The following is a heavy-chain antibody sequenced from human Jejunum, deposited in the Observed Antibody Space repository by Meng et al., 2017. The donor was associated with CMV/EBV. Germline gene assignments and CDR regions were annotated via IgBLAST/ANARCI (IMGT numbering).Heavy chain of an antibody. Sequence: SYDINWVRQAAGQGLESMGWMNPDSGKTGYVQKFQGRVTMTRDTSISTAYMELSSLRYEDTGVYYCTRGRQIPPGYCTSATCPDYWGQGTLVTGSS. D-gene: IGHD2-2*01. J-gene: IGHJ4*02. CDR1: SYD. V-gene: IGHV1-8*01. CDR3: TRGRQIPPGYCTSATCPDY. CDR2: MNPDSGKT.